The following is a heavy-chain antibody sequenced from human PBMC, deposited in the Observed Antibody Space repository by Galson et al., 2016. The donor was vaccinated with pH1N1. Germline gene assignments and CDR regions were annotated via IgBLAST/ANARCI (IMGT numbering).Heavy chain of an antibody. D-gene: IGHD1-26*01. CDR1: GSMRSSDHY. CDR2: FFYSENT. J-gene: IGHJ5*02. Sequence: GSMRSSDHYWAWVRQPPGQGLEWIGSFFYSENTYYNPSLKGRATISVDASTNQFSLKLNSVTAADTAVYYCARHRLVRDISMGGWFDPWGQGTQVSVSS. CDR3: ARHRLVRDISMGGWFDP. V-gene: IGHV4-39*01.